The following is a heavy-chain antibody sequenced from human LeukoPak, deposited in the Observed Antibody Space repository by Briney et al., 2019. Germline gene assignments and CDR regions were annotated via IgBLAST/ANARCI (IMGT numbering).Heavy chain of an antibody. J-gene: IGHJ4*02. CDR1: GVSISRGGYY. D-gene: IGHD3-16*01. CDR3: AREVGGDGDYFDY. V-gene: IGHV4-31*03. CDR2: IYDTGST. Sequence: SETLSLTCTVSGVSISRGGYYWSWIRHHPGNFLDWIGHIYDTGSTYHNPSLKSRDTISVETPKNHCSLKLNSLTPAGTPRYSCAREVGGDGDYFDYWGQGTLVTVSS.